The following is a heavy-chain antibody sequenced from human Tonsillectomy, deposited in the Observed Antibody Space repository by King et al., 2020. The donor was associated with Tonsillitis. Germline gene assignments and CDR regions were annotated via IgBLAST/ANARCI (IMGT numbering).Heavy chain of an antibody. CDR1: GYAIRNGYY. J-gene: IGHJ4*02. CDR3: ARLDYYHDRTGYYWVY. Sequence: QLQESGPGLVKPSETLSLTCAVSGYAIRNGYYWGWIRQPPGKALEWIGSIFHSGTTYYNPSLKSRVSMSVDTSKNQFSLKLSSVTAADTAVYYCARLDYYHDRTGYYWVYWGQGTLVSVSS. V-gene: IGHV4-38-2*01. CDR2: IFHSGTT. D-gene: IGHD3-22*01.